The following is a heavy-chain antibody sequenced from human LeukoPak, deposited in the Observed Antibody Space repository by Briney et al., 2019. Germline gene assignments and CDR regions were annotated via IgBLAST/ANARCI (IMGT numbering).Heavy chain of an antibody. CDR2: IQYDGSNK. D-gene: IGHD4-17*01. CDR3: AKSGRDGDYG. CDR1: GFTFSSYG. J-gene: IGHJ4*02. Sequence: GGSLRLSCAASGFTFSSYGMHWVRQAPGKGLEWVAFIQYDGSNKYYADSVKGRFTISRDNSKNTLYLQMNSLRAEDTAVYYCAKSGRDGDYGWGQGTLVTVSS. V-gene: IGHV3-30*02.